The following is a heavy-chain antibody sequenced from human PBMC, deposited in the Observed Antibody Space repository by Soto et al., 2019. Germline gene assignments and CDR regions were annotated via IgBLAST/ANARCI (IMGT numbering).Heavy chain of an antibody. Sequence: SETLSLTCAVSSGSISSSNWWSWVRQPPGKGLEWIGEIYHSGSTNYNPSLKSRVTISVDKSKNQFSLKLSSVTAADTAVYYCARIPPIGSGSYLAFDVWGQGTMVTVSS. J-gene: IGHJ3*01. CDR3: ARIPPIGSGSYLAFDV. CDR2: IYHSGST. CDR1: SGSISSSNW. D-gene: IGHD3-10*01. V-gene: IGHV4-4*02.